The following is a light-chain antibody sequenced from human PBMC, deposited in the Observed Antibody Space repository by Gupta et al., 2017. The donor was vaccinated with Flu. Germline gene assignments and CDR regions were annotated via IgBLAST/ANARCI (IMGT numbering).Light chain of an antibody. CDR2: DTS. CDR3: QQRNDFPIT. CDR1: ENVKNF. V-gene: IGKV3-11*02. J-gene: IGKJ3*01. Sequence: EIVLTQSPATLSLSPGERATLSCRASENVKNFLGWYQQKPGQPPRLLIYDTSNRATGIPPRFSGSGSGRDFTLTISSLEPEDFAVYYCQQRNDFPITFGPGTKVDMK.